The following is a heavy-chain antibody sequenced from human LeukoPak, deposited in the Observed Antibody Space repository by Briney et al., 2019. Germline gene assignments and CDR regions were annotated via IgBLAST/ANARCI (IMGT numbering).Heavy chain of an antibody. V-gene: IGHV4-39*07. D-gene: IGHD5-18*01. J-gene: IGHJ5*02. CDR3: ARGRLYTAMVRGSRWFDP. CDR2: INHSGST. CDR1: GGSISSGDYY. Sequence: SETLSLTCTVSGGSISSGDYYWSWIRQPPGTGLEWIGEINHSGSTNYNPSLKSRVTISVDTSKNQFSLKLSSVTAADTAVYYCARGRLYTAMVRGSRWFDPWGQGTLVTVSS.